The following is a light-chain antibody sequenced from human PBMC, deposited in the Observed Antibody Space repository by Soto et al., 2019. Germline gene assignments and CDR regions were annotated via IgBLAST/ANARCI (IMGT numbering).Light chain of an antibody. Sequence: DIQMTQSPSTLSGSVGDRVTITCRASQTISSWLAWYQQKPGKAPKLLIYDASSLESGVPSRFSGSGSGTEFTLTISSLQPDDFATYYCQQYNSYLWTFGQGTRLEIK. CDR1: QTISSW. CDR3: QQYNSYLWT. CDR2: DAS. J-gene: IGKJ5*01. V-gene: IGKV1-5*01.